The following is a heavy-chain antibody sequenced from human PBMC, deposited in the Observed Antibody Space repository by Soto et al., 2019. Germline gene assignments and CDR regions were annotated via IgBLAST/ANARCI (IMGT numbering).Heavy chain of an antibody. J-gene: IGHJ6*02. CDR2: ISYDGSNK. Sequence: GSLRLSCAASGFTFSSYAMHWVRQAPGKGLEWVAVISYDGSNKYYADSVKGRFTISRDNSKNTLYLQMNSLRAEDTAVYYCARDSHYWDIVVVPFAMPDYYYYYGMDFWGQGTTVTGSS. V-gene: IGHV3-30-3*01. CDR1: GFTFSSYA. CDR3: ARDSHYWDIVVVPFAMPDYYYYYGMDF. D-gene: IGHD2-2*01.